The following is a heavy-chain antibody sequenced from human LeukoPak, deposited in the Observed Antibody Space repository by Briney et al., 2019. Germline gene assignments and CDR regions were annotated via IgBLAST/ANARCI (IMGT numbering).Heavy chain of an antibody. V-gene: IGHV4-34*01. CDR3: TYISSWPLASEYFQH. Sequence: PSQTLSLTCAVYGGSFSGYYWSWIRQPPAKGLEWIGEINHSGSTNYNPSLKSRVTISVDTSKNQFSLKLSSVTAADTAVYYCTYISSWPLASEYFQHWGQGTLVTVSS. J-gene: IGHJ1*01. D-gene: IGHD6-13*01. CDR1: GGSFSGYY. CDR2: INHSGST.